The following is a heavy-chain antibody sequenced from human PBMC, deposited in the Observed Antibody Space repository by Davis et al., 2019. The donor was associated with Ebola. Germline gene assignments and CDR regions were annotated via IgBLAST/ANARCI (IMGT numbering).Heavy chain of an antibody. J-gene: IGHJ4*02. CDR2: INGDGSDA. V-gene: IGHV3-74*03. D-gene: IGHD6-19*01. Sequence: GESLKISCVASGFTFSTHAMSWVRQAPGKGLVWVSHINGDGSDAKYADSVKGRFTISRDNAKNSLYLQMNSLRAEDTAVYYCARYSSGWGQGTLVTVSS. CDR1: GFTFSTHA. CDR3: ARYSSG.